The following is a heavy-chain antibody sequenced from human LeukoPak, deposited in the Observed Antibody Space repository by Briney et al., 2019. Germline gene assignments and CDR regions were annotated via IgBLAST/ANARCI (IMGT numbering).Heavy chain of an antibody. V-gene: IGHV4-34*01. Sequence: PSETLSLTCAVYGVSFSAYYWSWMRQPPGKGLEGIGEINHSGSTNYNPSLKSRVTISVDTSKNPFALKLSSVIAADTAVYYCARYSRGVGAASDYWGQGTLVTVSS. D-gene: IGHD2-15*01. CDR2: INHSGST. CDR1: GVSFSAYY. J-gene: IGHJ4*02. CDR3: ARYSRGVGAASDY.